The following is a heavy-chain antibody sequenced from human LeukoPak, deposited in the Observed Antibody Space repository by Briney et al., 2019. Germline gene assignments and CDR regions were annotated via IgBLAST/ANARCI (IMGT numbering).Heavy chain of an antibody. Sequence: SETLSLTCTVSGGSISIYYWSWIRQPPGQRLEWIGYIYYSGSTNYNPSLKSRVTISVDTSKNQFSLKLSSVTAADTAVYYCARSIVPAAHDYWGQGTLVTVSS. CDR2: IYYSGST. V-gene: IGHV4-59*01. CDR3: ARSIVPAAHDY. CDR1: GGSISIYY. D-gene: IGHD2-2*01. J-gene: IGHJ4*02.